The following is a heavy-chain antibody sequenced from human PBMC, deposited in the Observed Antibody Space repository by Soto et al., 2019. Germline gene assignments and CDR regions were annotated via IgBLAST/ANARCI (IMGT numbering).Heavy chain of an antibody. CDR2: ISAYNGNT. V-gene: IGHV1-18*01. J-gene: IGHJ4*02. D-gene: IGHD2-21*02. Sequence: ASLKVSCKASGYTFTSYGISWVRQAPGQRLEWMGWISAYNGNTNYAQKLQGRVTMTTDTSTSTAYMELRSLRSDDTAVYYCARVRHIVVVTATNDFDYWGQGTLVTVSS. CDR3: ARVRHIVVVTATNDFDY. CDR1: GYTFTSYG.